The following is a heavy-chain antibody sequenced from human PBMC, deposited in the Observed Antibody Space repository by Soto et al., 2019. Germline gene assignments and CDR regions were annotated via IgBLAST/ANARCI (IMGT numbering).Heavy chain of an antibody. V-gene: IGHV3-53*01. D-gene: IGHD4-17*01. CDR1: GFTVTNIY. Sequence: EVQLVESGGGLIQPGGSLRLSCAASGFTVTNIYMTWVRQAPGKGLEWVSVIYSGGSTSYADSVKGRFTISRDNSKNILYLQMNSLRAEDTAVYYCARVDYGDYGWYFDLWGRGTLVTVSS. J-gene: IGHJ2*01. CDR3: ARVDYGDYGWYFDL. CDR2: IYSGGST.